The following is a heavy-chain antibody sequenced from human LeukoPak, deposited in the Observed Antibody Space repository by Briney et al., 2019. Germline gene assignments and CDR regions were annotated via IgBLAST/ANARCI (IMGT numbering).Heavy chain of an antibody. D-gene: IGHD3-22*01. CDR2: IYYSGST. CDR3: ARGGPRSYSSGFG. CDR1: GGSISSGGYY. V-gene: IGHV4-31*03. J-gene: IGHJ4*02. Sequence: SETLPLTCTVSGGSISSGGYYWSWIRQHPGQGLEWTGYIYYSGSTYYNPSLKSRVTISVDTSKNQFSLKLSSVTAADTAVYYCARGGPRSYSSGFGWGQGTLVTVSS.